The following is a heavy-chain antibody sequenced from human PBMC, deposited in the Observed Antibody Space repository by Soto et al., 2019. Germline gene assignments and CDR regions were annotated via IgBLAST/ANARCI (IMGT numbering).Heavy chain of an antibody. Sequence: PGGSLRLSCAASGFTFSSYAMHWVRQAPGKGLEWVAVISYDGSNKYYADSVKGRFTISRDNSKNTLYLQMNSLRAEDTAVYYCARDPYVDTAKLGGYFDYWGQGTLVTVSS. D-gene: IGHD5-18*01. J-gene: IGHJ4*02. V-gene: IGHV3-30-3*01. CDR1: GFTFSSYA. CDR2: ISYDGSNK. CDR3: ARDPYVDTAKLGGYFDY.